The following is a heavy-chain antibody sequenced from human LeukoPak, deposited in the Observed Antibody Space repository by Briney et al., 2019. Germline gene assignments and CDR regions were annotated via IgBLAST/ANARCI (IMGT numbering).Heavy chain of an antibody. CDR3: ARGDSSGYYRYYYYYYMDV. CDR1: GASISSSNYY. V-gene: IGHV4-39*07. D-gene: IGHD3-22*01. CDR2: IYSSGNT. J-gene: IGHJ6*03. Sequence: SETLSLTCAVSGASISSSNYYWGWVRQSPGKGLEWIGNIYSSGNTYYNASLKSRVTISVDTSKNQFSLKLSSVTAADTAVYYCARGDSSGYYRYYYYYYMDVWGKGTTVTVSS.